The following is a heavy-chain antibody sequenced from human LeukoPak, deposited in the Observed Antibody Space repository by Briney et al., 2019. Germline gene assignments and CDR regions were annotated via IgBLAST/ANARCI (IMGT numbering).Heavy chain of an antibody. CDR2: INPNSGGT. D-gene: IGHD3-10*01. V-gene: IGHV1-2*02. CDR1: GYTFTGYY. CDR3: ARARITMVRGVISWFDP. J-gene: IGHJ5*02. Sequence: EASVKVSCKASGYTFTGYYMHWVRQAPGQGLEWMGWINPNSGGTNYAQKSQGRVTMTRDTSISTAYMELSRLRSDDTAVYYCARARITMVRGVISWFDPWGQGTLVTVSS.